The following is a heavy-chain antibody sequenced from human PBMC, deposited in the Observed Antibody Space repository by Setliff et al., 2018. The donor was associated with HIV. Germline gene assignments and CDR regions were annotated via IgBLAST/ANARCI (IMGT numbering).Heavy chain of an antibody. CDR3: ARVQTMAVAGTQYYYMDV. V-gene: IGHV1-3*01. J-gene: IGHJ6*03. Sequence: ASVKVSCKASGYTFSRSAMHWVRQAPGQRLEWMGWINAGNGNTKYSQKCQGRVSIARDTSASTAYMELSSLRSEDTAVYYCARVQTMAVAGTQYYYMDVWGKGTTVTVSS. D-gene: IGHD6-19*01. CDR1: GYTFSRSA. CDR2: INAGNGNT.